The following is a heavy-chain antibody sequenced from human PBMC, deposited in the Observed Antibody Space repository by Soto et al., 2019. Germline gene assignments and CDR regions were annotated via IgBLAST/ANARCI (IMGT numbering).Heavy chain of an antibody. D-gene: IGHD4-17*01. CDR3: ARARRETAVTTNYCYYYIEV. Sequence: QVQLVESGGGVVQPGRSLRLSCAASGFTFSSYGMHWVRKAPGKGPEWWAVVWYDGSNKYYAVSVKGRFTISRDNSKNTLYLQMNSLRAEDTAVYYCARARRETAVTTNYCYYYIEVWGKGTTVTVSS. CDR2: VWYDGSNK. V-gene: IGHV3-33*01. J-gene: IGHJ6*03. CDR1: GFTFSSYG.